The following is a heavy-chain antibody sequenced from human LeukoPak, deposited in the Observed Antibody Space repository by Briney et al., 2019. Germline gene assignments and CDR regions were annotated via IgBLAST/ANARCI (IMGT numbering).Heavy chain of an antibody. Sequence: GGSLRLSCAASGFAFISYGMSWVRQAPGKGLECVSAITRGVGSTYYADSVKGRFTISRDNSKTTLYLQMNNLSADDTAVYYCAKKGQGENYGKPDWGQGTLVTVSS. CDR1: GFAFISYG. V-gene: IGHV3-23*01. D-gene: IGHD4-17*01. J-gene: IGHJ4*02. CDR2: ITRGVGST. CDR3: AKKGQGENYGKPD.